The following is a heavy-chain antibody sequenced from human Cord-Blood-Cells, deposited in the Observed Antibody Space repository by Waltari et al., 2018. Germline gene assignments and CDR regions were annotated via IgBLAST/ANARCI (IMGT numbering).Heavy chain of an antibody. V-gene: IGHV4-38-2*01. D-gene: IGHD1-20*01. Sequence: QVQLQESGPGLVKPSETLSLTCAVSGYSISRGYYWGWIRQPPGKGLEWIWSICHSESTYNDPTLKSRVAISVDTSKSQCALMLSSVTAADTALYYCARVVYGITGIFDYWGQGTLVTVSS. J-gene: IGHJ4*02. CDR2: ICHSEST. CDR3: ARVVYGITGIFDY. CDR1: GYSISRGYY.